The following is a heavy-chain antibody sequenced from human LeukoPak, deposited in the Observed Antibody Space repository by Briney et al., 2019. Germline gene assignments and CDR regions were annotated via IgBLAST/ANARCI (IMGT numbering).Heavy chain of an antibody. CDR1: GYTFTGYY. J-gene: IGHJ4*02. V-gene: IGHV1-2*02. CDR2: INPNSGGT. D-gene: IGHD3-9*01. Sequence: GASVKVSCKASGYTFTGYYMHWVRQAPGQGLEWMGWINPNSGGTNYAQKFQGRVTMTRDTSISTAYMELSRLRSDDTAIYFCARDPPLFDILTGSLNWGQGTLVTVSS. CDR3: ARDPPLFDILTGSLN.